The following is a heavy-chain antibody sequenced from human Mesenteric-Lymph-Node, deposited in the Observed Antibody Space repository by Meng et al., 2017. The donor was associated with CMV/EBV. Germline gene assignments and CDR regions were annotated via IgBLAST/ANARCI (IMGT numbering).Heavy chain of an antibody. D-gene: IGHD1-26*01. J-gene: IGHJ4*02. CDR2: ISYSGST. CDR3: ARHAIVGANYFDY. V-gene: IGHV4-39*01. Sequence: SGGSIRRSSSYSGWIRQPPGKVLEWIGSISYSGSTYYHPSLKSRVTISVDTSKNQFSLKLSSVTAADTAVYYCARHAIVGANYFDYWGQGTLVTVSS. CDR1: GGSIRRSSSY.